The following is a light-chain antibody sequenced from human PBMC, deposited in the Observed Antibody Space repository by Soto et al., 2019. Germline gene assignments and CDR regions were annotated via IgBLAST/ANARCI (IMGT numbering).Light chain of an antibody. CDR2: DAS. CDR1: QSVSGF. CDR3: QQRSNWPLIT. J-gene: IGKJ5*01. V-gene: IGKV3-11*01. Sequence: EVVLTQSPATLSLSPGERATLSCRASQSVSGFLAWYQQKPGQAPRLLIYDASNRATGIPAKFSGSVSGTDFTLTISGLEPEDFAVYYCQQRSNWPLITFGQGTRLEIK.